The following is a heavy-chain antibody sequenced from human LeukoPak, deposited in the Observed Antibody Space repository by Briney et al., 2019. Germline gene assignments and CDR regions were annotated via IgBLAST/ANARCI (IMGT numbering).Heavy chain of an antibody. J-gene: IGHJ4*02. CDR2: IYHSGST. Sequence: SETLSLTCAVSGGSISSSNWWSWVRQPPGKGLEWIGEIYHSGSTNYNPSLKSRVTISVDTSKNQFSLKLTSVTAADTAVYYCARVGYGSGSYYRTQTFDYWGQGAQVTVSS. V-gene: IGHV4-4*02. CDR3: ARVGYGSGSYYRTQTFDY. CDR1: GGSISSSNW. D-gene: IGHD3-10*01.